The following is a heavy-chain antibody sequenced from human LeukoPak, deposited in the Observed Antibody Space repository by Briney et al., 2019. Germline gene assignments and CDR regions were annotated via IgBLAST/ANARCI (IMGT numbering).Heavy chain of an antibody. CDR1: GFTFSSYG. CDR2: IRYDGSNK. V-gene: IGHV3-30*02. D-gene: IGHD4-17*01. J-gene: IGHJ4*02. CDR3: SKKGQNEDYGKPD. Sequence: GGSLRLSCAASGFTFSSYGMCWVRQAPGRGLEWVAFIRYDGSNKYYADSVKGRFIISRDNSKNTQYMQMNSLRAEDTAVYYCSKKGQNEDYGKPDWGQGTLVTVSS.